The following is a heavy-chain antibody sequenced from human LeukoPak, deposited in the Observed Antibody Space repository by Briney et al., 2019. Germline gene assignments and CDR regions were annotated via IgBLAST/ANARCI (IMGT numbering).Heavy chain of an antibody. J-gene: IGHJ4*02. D-gene: IGHD2-2*01. CDR1: GFTFSSYA. CDR2: ISGNGGST. Sequence: SGGSLRLSCAASGFTFSSYAMSWVRQAPGKGLEWVSAISGNGGSTYYADSVKGRFTISRDSSKNTLYLQMNSLRAEDTAVYYCAKGELGDIVVVPAAPLNWGQGTLVTVSS. V-gene: IGHV3-23*01. CDR3: AKGELGDIVVVPAAPLN.